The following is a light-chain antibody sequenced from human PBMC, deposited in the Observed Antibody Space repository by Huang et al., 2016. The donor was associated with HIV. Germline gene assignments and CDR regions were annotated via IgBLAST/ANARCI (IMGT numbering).Light chain of an antibody. CDR2: AAS. Sequence: AIQLTQSPSSLSASVGDRVTITCRASQGINNSVVWYQQKPGRATKLLVYAASSFESYVTSKFSGNGSGTDFTLTISGLQPEDSATYYCQQFSSYFPLTFGGGTKVEIK. CDR1: QGINNS. V-gene: IGKV1-13*02. CDR3: QQFSSYFPLT. J-gene: IGKJ4*01.